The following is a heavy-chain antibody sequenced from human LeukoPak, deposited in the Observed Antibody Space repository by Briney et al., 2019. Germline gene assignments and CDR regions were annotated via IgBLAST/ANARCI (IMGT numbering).Heavy chain of an antibody. Sequence: GESLKISCKGSGYSFTNYWIGWVRQMPGKGLEWMGIIYPGDSHTRYNPSFQGQVTISADKSISTAYLQWSSLKASDTAMYYCARLMTTVVPRQFDYWGQGTLVTVSS. CDR2: IYPGDSHT. D-gene: IGHD4-23*01. CDR3: ARLMTTVVPRQFDY. J-gene: IGHJ4*02. CDR1: GYSFTNYW. V-gene: IGHV5-51*01.